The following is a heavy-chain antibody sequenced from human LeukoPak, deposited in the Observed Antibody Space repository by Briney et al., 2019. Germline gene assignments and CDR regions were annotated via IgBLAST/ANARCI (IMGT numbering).Heavy chain of an antibody. CDR1: GFTFDDYV. J-gene: IGHJ6*03. V-gene: IGHV3-9*01. CDR3: VKGWMSYYMDV. CDR2: ISWNSNSI. Sequence: GRSLRLSCAASGFTFDDYVMYWVRQAPGKGLEWVSGISWNSNSIGYADSVKGRFTISRDNAKNSLYLDMNSLRAEDTALYYCVKGWMSYYMDVWGKGTTVTVSS. D-gene: IGHD1-1*01.